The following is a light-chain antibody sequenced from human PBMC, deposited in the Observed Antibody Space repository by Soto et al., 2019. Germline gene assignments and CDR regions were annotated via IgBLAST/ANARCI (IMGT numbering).Light chain of an antibody. CDR1: QSVSRSY. V-gene: IGKV3-20*01. Sequence: EIVLTQSPGTLSLSPGERATLSCRASQSVSRSYLAWYQQKPGQAPRLLIYSASTRASGIPDRISGSGSGTDFSLAISRLEPEDVAVYYCQLFGSSPMYTFGQGTKLEI. CDR3: QLFGSSPMYT. J-gene: IGKJ2*01. CDR2: SAS.